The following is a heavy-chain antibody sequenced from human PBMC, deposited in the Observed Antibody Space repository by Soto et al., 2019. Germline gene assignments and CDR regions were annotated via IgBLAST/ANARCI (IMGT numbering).Heavy chain of an antibody. CDR3: ATRVLAAAGTNP. V-gene: IGHV3-23*01. CDR2: ISGSGGST. CDR1: GFTFSSYA. Sequence: PGGSLRLSCAASGFTFSSYAMSWVRQAPGKGLGWVSAISGSGGSTYYADSVKGRFTISRDNSKNTLYLQMNSLRAEDTAVYYCATRVLAAAGTNPWGQGTLVTVSS. D-gene: IGHD6-13*01. J-gene: IGHJ5*02.